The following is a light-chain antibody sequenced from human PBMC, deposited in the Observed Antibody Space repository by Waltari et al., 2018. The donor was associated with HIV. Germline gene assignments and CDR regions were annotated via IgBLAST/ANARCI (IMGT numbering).Light chain of an antibody. J-gene: IGLJ1*01. CDR3: QSADSSGTFYV. CDR1: ALPKHY. CDR2: KDS. Sequence: SYELTQPPSVSVSPGQTARITCSGDALPKHYAYWYQQKPGQARVLVIYKDSERPSGSPERFSGSSSGTTVTLTISGVQAEDEADYYCQSADSSGTFYVFGTGTKVTVL. V-gene: IGLV3-25*03.